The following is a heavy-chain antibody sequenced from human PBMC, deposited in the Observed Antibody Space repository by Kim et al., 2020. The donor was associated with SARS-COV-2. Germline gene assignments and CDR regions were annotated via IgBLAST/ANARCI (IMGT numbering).Heavy chain of an antibody. Sequence: GGSLRLSCAASGFTFSNAWMSWVRQAPGKGLEWVGRIKSKTDGGTTDYAAPVKGRFTISRDDSKNTLYLQMNSLKTEDTAVYYCTTELYYGDYEWYFDLWGRGTLVTVSS. J-gene: IGHJ2*01. D-gene: IGHD4-17*01. V-gene: IGHV3-15*01. CDR1: GFTFSNAW. CDR3: TTELYYGDYEWYFDL. CDR2: IKSKTDGGTT.